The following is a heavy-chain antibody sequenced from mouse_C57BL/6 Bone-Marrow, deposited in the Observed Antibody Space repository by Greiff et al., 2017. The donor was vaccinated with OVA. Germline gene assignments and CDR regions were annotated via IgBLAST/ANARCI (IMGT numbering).Heavy chain of an antibody. CDR3: ARHSNYYGIAMDY. D-gene: IGHD1-1*01. J-gene: IGHJ4*01. CDR1: GYTFTSYW. V-gene: IGHV1-69*01. Sequence: QVQLQQPGAELVMPGASVKLSCKASGYTFTSYWMHWVKQRPGQGLEWIGEIDPSDSYINYNQKFKGKSTLTVDKSSSTAFMQLSSLTSEDSAVYYCARHSNYYGIAMDYWGQGTSVTVSS. CDR2: IDPSDSYI.